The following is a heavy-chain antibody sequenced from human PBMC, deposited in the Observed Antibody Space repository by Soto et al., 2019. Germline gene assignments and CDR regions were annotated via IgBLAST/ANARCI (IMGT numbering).Heavy chain of an antibody. D-gene: IGHD3-22*01. V-gene: IGHV1-2*04. J-gene: IGHJ4*02. CDR2: INPNSGGT. Sequence: QVQLVQSGAEVKKPGASVKVSCKASGYTFTGYYMHWVRQAPGQGLEWMGWINPNSGGTNYAQRFQGWVTMARDTSLITAYMAPGRLRSAATPAYSCARAPRESSGYPQYYFAYWGQGTLVTVSS. CDR1: GYTFTGYY. CDR3: ARAPRESSGYPQYYFAY.